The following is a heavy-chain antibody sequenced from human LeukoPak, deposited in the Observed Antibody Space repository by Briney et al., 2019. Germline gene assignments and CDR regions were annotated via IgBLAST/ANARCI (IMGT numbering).Heavy chain of an antibody. D-gene: IGHD2-2*01. Sequence: PSETLSLTCTVSGGSITSNSYYWGWIRQPPGKGLEWIGSITYSGSTYYNPSLKSRVTISVDTSKNQFSLKLSSVTAADTAVYYCARYVVVPAAKAGFDYWGQGTPVTVSS. V-gene: IGHV4-39*07. J-gene: IGHJ4*02. CDR2: ITYSGST. CDR1: GGSITSNSYY. CDR3: ARYVVVPAAKAGFDY.